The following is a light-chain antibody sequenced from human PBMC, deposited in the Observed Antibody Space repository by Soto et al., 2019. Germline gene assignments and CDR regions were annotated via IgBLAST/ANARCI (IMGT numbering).Light chain of an antibody. J-gene: IGLJ1*01. V-gene: IGLV2-23*02. CDR1: SGDVGNFDL. CDR2: EVN. CDR3: CSYAGSRTFV. Sequence: QSVLTQPASVSGSPGHSITISCTGTSGDVGNFDLVSWYQQHPGKAPKLIIYEVNKRPSAVSNRFSGSKSDNTASLTISGLQAEDEADYYCCSYAGSRTFVFGTGTKVTVL.